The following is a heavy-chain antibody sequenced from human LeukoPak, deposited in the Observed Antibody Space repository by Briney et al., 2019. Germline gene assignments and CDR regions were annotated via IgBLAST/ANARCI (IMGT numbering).Heavy chain of an antibody. J-gene: IGHJ3*01. D-gene: IGHD6-19*01. CDR2: INHSGST. Sequence: PSETLSLTCAVYVGSFSGYYWSWIRQPPGKGLEWIGEINHSGSTNYNPSLKSRVTISVDTSKNQFSLRLNSVTAADTSVYFCVRTYRIGWSTGVFDFWGQGTMVSVSS. CDR1: VGSFSGYY. CDR3: VRTYRIGWSTGVFDF. V-gene: IGHV4-34*01.